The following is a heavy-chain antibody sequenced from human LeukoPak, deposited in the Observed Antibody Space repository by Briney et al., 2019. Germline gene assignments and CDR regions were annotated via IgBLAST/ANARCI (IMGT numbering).Heavy chain of an antibody. D-gene: IGHD5-24*01. V-gene: IGHV5-51*01. CDR1: GYSFFSNYW. J-gene: IGHJ4*02. CDR2: LYPGDSDS. CDR3: ARASRDGYNQNFDY. Sequence: GESVKISCRAYGYSFFSNYWIAWVRQMPGKGLEWMGILYPGDSDSRYSPSFQGQVTISADRSISTAYLHWSSLKVSDTAMYYCARASRDGYNQNFDYWGQGTLVTVSS.